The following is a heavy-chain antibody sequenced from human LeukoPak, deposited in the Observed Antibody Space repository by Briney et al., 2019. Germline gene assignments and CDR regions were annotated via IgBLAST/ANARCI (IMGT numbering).Heavy chain of an antibody. CDR1: GFTFSSYS. Sequence: GGSLRLSCAASGFTFSSYSMNWVRQAPGKGLEWVSYISSSNNTIYYADSVKGRCTISRDNAKNSLFLQMNSLRDEGTSVYYCARAVTVVTRGGLVFDYWGQGTLVTVSS. D-gene: IGHD2-21*02. V-gene: IGHV3-48*02. CDR3: ARAVTVVTRGGLVFDY. J-gene: IGHJ4*02. CDR2: ISSSNNTI.